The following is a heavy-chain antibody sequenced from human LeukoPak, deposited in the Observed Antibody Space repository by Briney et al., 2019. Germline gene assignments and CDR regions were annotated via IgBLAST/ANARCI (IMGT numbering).Heavy chain of an antibody. CDR1: GFTFSSYG. CDR2: ISYDGSNK. Sequence: PGGSLRLSCAASGFTFSSYGMHWVRQAPGKGLEWVAVISYDGSNKYYADSVKGRFTISRDNSKNTLYLQMNSLRAEDTAMYYCAKESWNYYYYMDVWGKGTTVTVSS. V-gene: IGHV3-30*18. CDR3: AKESWNYYYYMDV. D-gene: IGHD1-1*01. J-gene: IGHJ6*03.